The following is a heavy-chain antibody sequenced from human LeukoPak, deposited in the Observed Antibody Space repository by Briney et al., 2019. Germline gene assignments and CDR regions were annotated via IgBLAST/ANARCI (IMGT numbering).Heavy chain of an antibody. D-gene: IGHD3-10*01. CDR3: ARDSHGGWFGGEKPWDAFDI. V-gene: IGHV1-18*01. CDR1: GYTFTSYG. Sequence: ASVKVSCKASGYTFTSYGISWVRQAPGQGLEWMGWISAYNGNTNYAQKLQGRVTMTTDTSTSTAYMELRSLRSDDTAVYYCARDSHGGWFGGEKPWDAFDIWGQGTMVTVSS. J-gene: IGHJ3*02. CDR2: ISAYNGNT.